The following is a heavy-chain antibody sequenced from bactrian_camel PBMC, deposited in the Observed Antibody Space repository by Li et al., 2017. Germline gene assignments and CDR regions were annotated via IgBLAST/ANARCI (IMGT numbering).Heavy chain of an antibody. D-gene: IGHD7*01. CDR1: GYIYSTYC. V-gene: IGHV3S53*01. CDR3: QKLGGKSI. J-gene: IGHJ4*01. Sequence: QVQLVESGGGSVQAGGSLRLACAASGYIYSTYCMGWFHRAPGKEREGVARINTRYGVTAYADSVKGRFTFSQEKATNTVYLQMNSLKPEDSADYYCQKLGGKSIRGQGTQVTVS. CDR2: INTRYGVT.